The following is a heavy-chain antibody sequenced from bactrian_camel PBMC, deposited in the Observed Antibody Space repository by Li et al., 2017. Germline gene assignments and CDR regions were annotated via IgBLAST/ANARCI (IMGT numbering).Heavy chain of an antibody. CDR1: GYSYRNSS. CDR2: IDSDSST. Sequence: QLVESGGGSVQPGGSLKLSCVVSGYSYRNSSMGWFRQAPGKEREHVATIDSDSSTNYADSVKGRFTISKDNAKNTLYLQSNSLKTEDTAMYYCGKGEGITINDYNYWGQGTQVTVS. D-gene: IGHD1*01. V-gene: IGHV3S53*01. J-gene: IGHJ4*01. CDR3: GKGEGITINDYNY.